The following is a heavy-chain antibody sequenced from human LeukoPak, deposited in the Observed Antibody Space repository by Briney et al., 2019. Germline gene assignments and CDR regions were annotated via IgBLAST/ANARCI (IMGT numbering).Heavy chain of an antibody. CDR2: INHSGST. V-gene: IGHV4-34*01. CDR1: GGSFSGYY. J-gene: IGHJ5*02. Sequence: PSETLSLTCAVYGGSFSGYYWSWIRQPPGKGLEWIGEINHSGSTNYNPSLKSRVTISVDTSKNQFSLKLSSVTAADTAVYYCASCIVVVPAANRGWFDPWGQGTLVTVSS. CDR3: ASCIVVVPAANRGWFDP. D-gene: IGHD2-2*01.